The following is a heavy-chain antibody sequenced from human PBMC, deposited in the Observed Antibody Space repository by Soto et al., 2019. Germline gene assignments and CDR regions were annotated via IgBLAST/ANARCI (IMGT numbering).Heavy chain of an antibody. Sequence: EVQLVESGGGLVQPGGSLRLSCAASGLIFSDYHMDWVRQAPGKGLEWVGGIRRKANSYTTEYAGSVKGRFTISSDDSTNSLHLQMNGRKSEDTAVYYGARLGGCSGGSSGLDVWGQGTLVTVSS. D-gene: IGHD2-15*01. V-gene: IGHV3-72*01. CDR3: ARLGGCSGGSSGLDV. CDR2: IRRKANSYTT. CDR1: GLIFSDYH. J-gene: IGHJ6*02.